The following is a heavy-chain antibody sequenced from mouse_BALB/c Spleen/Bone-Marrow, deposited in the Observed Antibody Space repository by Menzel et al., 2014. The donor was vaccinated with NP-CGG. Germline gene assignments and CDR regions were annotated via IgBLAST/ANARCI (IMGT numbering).Heavy chain of an antibody. CDR3: TRSNGNWFAY. CDR2: INPSNGGT. CDR1: GYTFTSYY. Sequence: VQLQQSGAELVKPGASVNLSCKASGYTFTSYYMYWVKQRPGQGLEWIGEINPSNGGTNFNEKFKNKATLTVDKSSSTAYMQLSSLIFEDSAVYYCTRSNGNWFAYWGQGTLVTVSA. J-gene: IGHJ3*01. D-gene: IGHD2-1*01. V-gene: IGHV1S81*02.